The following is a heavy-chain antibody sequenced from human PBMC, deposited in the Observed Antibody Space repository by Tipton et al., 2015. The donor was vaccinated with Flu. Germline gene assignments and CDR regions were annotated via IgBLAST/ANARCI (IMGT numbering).Heavy chain of an antibody. D-gene: IGHD3-16*02. Sequence: TLSLTCTVSGGSISSYYWSWIRQPPGKGLEWIGYIYYSGSTNYNPSLKSRVTISVDTSKNQFSLKLSSVTAADTAVYYCARSLYPFRGLRLGELSLGFDYWGQGTLVTVSS. V-gene: IGHV4-59*01. CDR1: GGSISSYY. J-gene: IGHJ4*02. CDR2: IYYSGST. CDR3: ARSLYPFRGLRLGELSLGFDY.